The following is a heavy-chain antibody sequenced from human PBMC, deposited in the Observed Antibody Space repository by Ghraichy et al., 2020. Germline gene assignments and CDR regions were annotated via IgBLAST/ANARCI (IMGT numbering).Heavy chain of an antibody. CDR1: GGSFSGYY. Sequence: SQTLSLTCAVYGGSFSGYYWSWIRQPPGKGLEWIGEINHSGSTNYNPSLKSRVTISVDTSKNQFSLKLSSVTAADTAVYYCARGGNDYVWGSYRYWGDVFDYWGQGTLVTVSS. CDR2: INHSGST. V-gene: IGHV4-34*01. J-gene: IGHJ4*02. D-gene: IGHD3-16*02. CDR3: ARGGNDYVWGSYRYWGDVFDY.